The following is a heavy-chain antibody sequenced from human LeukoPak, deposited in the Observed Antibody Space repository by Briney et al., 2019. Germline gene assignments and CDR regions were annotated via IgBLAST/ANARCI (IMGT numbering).Heavy chain of an antibody. D-gene: IGHD6-19*01. Sequence: PSETLSLTCTASGGSISSYYWSWIRQPPGKGLEWIGYIYYSGSTNYNPSLKSRVTISVDTSKNQFSLKLSSVTAADTAVYYCARSLAGRYYYYGMDVWGQGTTVTVSS. CDR1: GGSISSYY. CDR2: IYYSGST. CDR3: ARSLAGRYYYYGMDV. V-gene: IGHV4-59*08. J-gene: IGHJ6*02.